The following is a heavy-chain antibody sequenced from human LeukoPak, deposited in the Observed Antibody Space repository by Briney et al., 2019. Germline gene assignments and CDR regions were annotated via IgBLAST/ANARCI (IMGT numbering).Heavy chain of an antibody. CDR1: GFTFTSYQ. CDR3: ARMAVAGQYNDY. V-gene: IGHV3-48*03. J-gene: IGHJ4*02. Sequence: GRSLRLSCAASGFTFTSYQMNWVRQAPGKGLEWVSYISSSGSTIYADSVKGRFTISRDNARNSLYLQMNSPRAEDTAIYYCARMAVAGQYNDYWGQGTLVTVSS. D-gene: IGHD6-19*01. CDR2: ISSSGSTI.